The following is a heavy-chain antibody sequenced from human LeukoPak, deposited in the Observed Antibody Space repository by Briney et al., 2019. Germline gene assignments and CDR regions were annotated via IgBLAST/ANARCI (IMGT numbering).Heavy chain of an antibody. CDR2: IYPGDSDT. Sequence: GGSLKISCKGSGYRFTIYWIGGVRQVPGKGRGWMGIIYPGDSDTRYSPSFQGQVTISADKSISTAYLQWSSLKASDTAMYYCARMSDYGDYEEVFDYWGQGTLVTVSS. CDR1: GYRFTIYW. J-gene: IGHJ4*02. V-gene: IGHV5-51*01. CDR3: ARMSDYGDYEEVFDY. D-gene: IGHD4-17*01.